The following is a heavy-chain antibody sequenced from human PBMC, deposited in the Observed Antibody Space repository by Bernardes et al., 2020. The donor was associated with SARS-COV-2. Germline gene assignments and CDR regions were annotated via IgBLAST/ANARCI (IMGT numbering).Heavy chain of an antibody. J-gene: IGHJ5*02. V-gene: IGHV3-13*01. CDR2: IGIAGDT. CDR1: GFTFSDYD. Sequence: GGSLRLSCAASGFTFSDYDMHWVRQSTGKGLEWVSYIGIAGDTYYRASVQGRFSISREDAKNSLYLQMNSLRVDDTAMYYCARGGRGTGWFDPWGQGTLVTVSS. D-gene: IGHD1-1*01. CDR3: ARGGRGTGWFDP.